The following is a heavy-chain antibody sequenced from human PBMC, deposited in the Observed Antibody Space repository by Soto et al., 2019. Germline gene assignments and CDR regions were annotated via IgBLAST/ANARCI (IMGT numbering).Heavy chain of an antibody. V-gene: IGHV3-48*03. CDR1: GFTFSSYK. CDR2: ISTRGSTK. CDR3: AKDPQSITIFGVVINGPFDY. J-gene: IGHJ4*02. D-gene: IGHD3-3*01. Sequence: GGSLRLSCAASGFTFSSYKMNWVRQAPGEGLEWVSYISTRGSTKYYADSVKGRFTISRDDAKNSLYLQMNSLRAEDTAVYYCAKDPQSITIFGVVINGPFDYWGQGTQVTVSS.